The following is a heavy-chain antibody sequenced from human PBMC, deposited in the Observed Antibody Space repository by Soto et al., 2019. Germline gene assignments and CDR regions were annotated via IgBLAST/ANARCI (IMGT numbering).Heavy chain of an antibody. Sequence: QVQLVESGGGVVQPGRSLRLSCAASGFTFSSYGMHWVRQAPGKGLEWVAVIWYDGSNKYYADSVKGRFTISRDNSKNTLYLQMNSLRAEDTAVCYCARDRGGMDVWGQGTTVTVSS. CDR1: GFTFSSYG. CDR2: IWYDGSNK. V-gene: IGHV3-33*01. D-gene: IGHD3-16*01. CDR3: ARDRGGMDV. J-gene: IGHJ6*02.